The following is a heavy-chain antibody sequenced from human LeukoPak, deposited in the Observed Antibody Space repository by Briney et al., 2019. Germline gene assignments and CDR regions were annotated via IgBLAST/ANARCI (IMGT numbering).Heavy chain of an antibody. CDR2: IYTSGST. D-gene: IGHD2-2*01. J-gene: IGHJ4*02. V-gene: IGHV4-61*02. Sequence: PSETLSLTCIVSGGSISSGSYYWSWIRQPAGKGLEWIGRIYTSGSTNYNPSLKSRVTISVDTSKNQFSLNLSSVTAADTAVYYCARSAYCSSSTCYAFNYWGQGTLVTVSS. CDR3: ARSAYCSSSTCYAFNY. CDR1: GGSISSGSYY.